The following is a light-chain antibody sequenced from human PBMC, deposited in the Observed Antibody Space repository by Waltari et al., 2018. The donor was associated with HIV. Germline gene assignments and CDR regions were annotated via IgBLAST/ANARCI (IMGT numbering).Light chain of an antibody. J-gene: IGLJ3*02. CDR3: SSYTTGSTLV. CDR1: SSDVGGYDY. Sequence: QSALTQPASVSGSPGQSITISCTGTSSDVGGYDYVSWYQQDPGKAPKVIIYDVSKRPSGVYNRFSGSKSGNTASRTISGLQAEDEADYYCSSYTTGSTLVFGGGTTVTVL. V-gene: IGLV2-14*01. CDR2: DVS.